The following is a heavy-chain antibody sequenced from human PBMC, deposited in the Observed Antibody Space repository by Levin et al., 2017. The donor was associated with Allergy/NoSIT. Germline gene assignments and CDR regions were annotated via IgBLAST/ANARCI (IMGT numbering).Heavy chain of an antibody. D-gene: IGHD5-12*01. CDR3: ARALSGYELGY. J-gene: IGHJ4*02. CDR1: GFTFSSYS. CDR2: ISSSSSYI. V-gene: IGHV3-21*01. Sequence: LSLTCAASGFTFSSYSMNWVRQAPGKGLEWVSSISSSSSYIYYADSVKGRFTISRDNAKNSLYLQMNSLRAEDTAVYYCARALSGYELGYWGQGTLVTVSS.